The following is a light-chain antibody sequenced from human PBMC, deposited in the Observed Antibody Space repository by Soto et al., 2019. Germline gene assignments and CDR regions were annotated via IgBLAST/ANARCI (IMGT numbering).Light chain of an antibody. CDR2: GAS. CDR3: QQYMSSVP. J-gene: IGKJ1*01. V-gene: IGKV3-20*01. Sequence: EIGLTQSPGSLSLSPGQRATLSCRASQSVDTTFFAWYQKKPGQAPRLLIYGASKRATGILDRFSGSGPGKDFALIISRLEPEDFEVYYFQQYMSSVPFAQVTKVEIK. CDR1: QSVDTTF.